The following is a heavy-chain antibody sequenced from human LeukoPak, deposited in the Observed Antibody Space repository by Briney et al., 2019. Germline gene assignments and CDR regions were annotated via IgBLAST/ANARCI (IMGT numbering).Heavy chain of an antibody. J-gene: IGHJ4*02. CDR3: AVTCGYSYGCPFDY. D-gene: IGHD5-18*01. V-gene: IGHV1-69*04. Sequence: ASVKVSCKASGGTFSSYAISWVRQAPGQGLEWMGRIIPILRIANYAQKFQGRVTITADKSTSTAYMDLSSLRSEDTAVYYCAVTCGYSYGCPFDYWGQGTLVTVSS. CDR2: IIPILRIA. CDR1: GGTFSSYA.